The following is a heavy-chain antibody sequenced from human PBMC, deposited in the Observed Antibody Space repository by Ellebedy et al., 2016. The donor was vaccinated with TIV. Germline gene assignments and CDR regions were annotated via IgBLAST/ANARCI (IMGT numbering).Heavy chain of an antibody. D-gene: IGHD2-2*01. CDR1: GFTVSSNY. V-gene: IGHV3-66*01. CDR2: IYSGGST. J-gene: IGHJ4*02. Sequence: GESLKISCAASGFTVSSNYLSWVRQAPGKGLEWVSLIYSGGSTYYADSVKGRFTISRDNSKNTLYLQMNSLRAEDTAVYYCTRGYDSLFDYWGQGTLVTVSS. CDR3: TRGYDSLFDY.